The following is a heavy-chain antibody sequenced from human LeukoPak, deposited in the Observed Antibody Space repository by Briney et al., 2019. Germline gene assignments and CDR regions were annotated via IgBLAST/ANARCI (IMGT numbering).Heavy chain of an antibody. CDR1: GGSISGTNW. J-gene: IGHJ4*02. V-gene: IGHV4-4*02. D-gene: IGHD1-26*01. CDR2: ISLRGLT. Sequence: PSETLSLTCGVSGGSISGTNWWSWVRQPPGQGLEWIGEISLRGLTNYNPSLRSRLTMSLDESKNQVSLNLTSVTDADTAVYYCSRESGPFSPFGFWGQGTLVSVHS. CDR3: SRESGPFSPFGF.